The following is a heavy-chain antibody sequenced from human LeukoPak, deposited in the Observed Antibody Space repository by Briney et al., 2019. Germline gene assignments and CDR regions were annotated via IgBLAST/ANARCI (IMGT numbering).Heavy chain of an antibody. CDR3: AKPRYYYDSSGPPADNY. V-gene: IGHV3-23*01. J-gene: IGHJ4*02. CDR1: GFTFSSYA. Sequence: PGGSLRLSCAASGFTFSSYAMSWVRQAPGKGLEWVSAISGSGGSTYYADSVKGRFTISRDNSKNTLYLQMNSLRAEDTAVYYCAKPRYYYDSSGPPADNYWGQGTLVTVSS. D-gene: IGHD3-22*01. CDR2: ISGSGGST.